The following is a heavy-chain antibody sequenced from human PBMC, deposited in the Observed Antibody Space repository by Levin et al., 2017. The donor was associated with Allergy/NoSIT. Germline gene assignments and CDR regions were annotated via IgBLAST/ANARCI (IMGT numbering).Heavy chain of an antibody. CDR1: GFTFSSYA. CDR3: AKVPAAMSGSSNTFDY. J-gene: IGHJ4*02. V-gene: IGHV3-23*01. D-gene: IGHD2-2*01. Sequence: GGSLRLSCAASGFTFSSYAMSWVRQAPGKGLEWVSAISGSGGSTYYADSVKGRFTISRDNSKNTLYLQMNSLRAEDTAVYYCAKVPAAMSGSSNTFDYWGQGTLVTVSS. CDR2: ISGSGGST.